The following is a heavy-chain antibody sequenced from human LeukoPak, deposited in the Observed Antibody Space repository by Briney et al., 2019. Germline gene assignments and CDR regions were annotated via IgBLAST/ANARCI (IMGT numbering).Heavy chain of an antibody. CDR3: ARVTSDSSGYYYTYYYYYYGMDV. D-gene: IGHD3-22*01. Sequence: ASVKVSCKASGYTFTSYGISWVRQAPGQGLEWMGWISAYNDNTNYAQKLQGRVTMTTDTSTSTAYMELRSLRSDDTAVYYCARVTSDSSGYYYTYYYYYYGMDVWGQGTTVTVSS. J-gene: IGHJ6*02. V-gene: IGHV1-18*01. CDR2: ISAYNDNT. CDR1: GYTFTSYG.